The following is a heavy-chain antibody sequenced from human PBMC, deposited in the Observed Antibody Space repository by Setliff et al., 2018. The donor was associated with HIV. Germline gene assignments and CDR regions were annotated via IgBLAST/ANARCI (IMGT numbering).Heavy chain of an antibody. CDR1: GGTVIGGTVMSYS. V-gene: IGHV1-69*13. J-gene: IGHJ3*02. D-gene: IGHD1-1*01. Sequence: SVKVSCKPSGGTVIGGTVMSYSISWVRQAPGQGLEWMGGIIPIFGTANYAPRFQGRVTITADESTSTVYMELSSLRSEDSAVYYCARGRASYNVFDIWGQGTMVTVSS. CDR3: ARGRASYNVFDI. CDR2: IIPIFGTA.